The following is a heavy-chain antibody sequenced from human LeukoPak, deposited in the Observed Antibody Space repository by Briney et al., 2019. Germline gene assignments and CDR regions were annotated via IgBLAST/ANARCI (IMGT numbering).Heavy chain of an antibody. CDR3: ARDPNWTDDYFDY. CDR1: GFTFSNYA. Sequence: GGFLRLSCVVSGFTFSNYAMTWVRQAPGKGLEWVSVLRGSDSRAYYADSVKGRFTISKDNSKNTLYLQMNSLRAEDTAIYYCARDPNWTDDYFDYWGQGTLVTVSS. D-gene: IGHD1-1*01. V-gene: IGHV3-23*01. J-gene: IGHJ4*02. CDR2: LRGSDSRA.